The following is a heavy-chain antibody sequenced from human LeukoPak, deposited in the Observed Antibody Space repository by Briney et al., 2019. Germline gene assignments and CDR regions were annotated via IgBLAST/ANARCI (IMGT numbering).Heavy chain of an antibody. CDR1: GDSISSYY. V-gene: IGHV4-59*01. D-gene: IGHD6-13*01. CDR3: ATGYSSTWYYFDY. CDR2: IYHSGST. J-gene: IGHJ4*02. Sequence: SETLSLTCTVSGDSISSYYWSWIRQPPGKGLKWIGYIYHSGSTNYNPSLKSRVTISADTSKDQFSLKLASVTAADTAVYYCATGYSSTWYYFDYWGQGTLVTVSS.